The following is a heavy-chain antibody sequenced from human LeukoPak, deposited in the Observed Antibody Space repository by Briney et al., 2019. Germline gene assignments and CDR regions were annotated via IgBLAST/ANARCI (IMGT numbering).Heavy chain of an antibody. D-gene: IGHD1-26*01. CDR3: AKVPPVEWELLATDY. CDR1: GFTFTSYA. V-gene: IGHV3-23*01. Sequence: PTGGSLRLSCAASGFTFTSYAMSWVRQAPGKGLEWVSAISGSGGSTYYADSVKGRFTISRDNSKNTLYLQMNSLRAEDTAVYYCAKVPPVEWELLATDYWGQGTLVTVSS. J-gene: IGHJ4*02. CDR2: ISGSGGST.